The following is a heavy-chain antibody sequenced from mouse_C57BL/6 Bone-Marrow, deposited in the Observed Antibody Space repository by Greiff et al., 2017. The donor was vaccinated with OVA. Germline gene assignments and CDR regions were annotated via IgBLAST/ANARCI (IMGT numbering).Heavy chain of an antibody. CDR1: GYTFTDYE. CDR2: IDPETGGT. Sequence: VQLQQSGAELVRPGASVTLSCKASGYTFTDYEMHWVKQTPVHGLEWIGAIDPETGGTAYNQKFKGKAILTADKSSSTAYMELRSLTSEDSAVYYCTRSGLGAWFAYWGQGTLVTVSA. CDR3: TRSGLGAWFAY. V-gene: IGHV1-15*01. J-gene: IGHJ3*01. D-gene: IGHD4-1*01.